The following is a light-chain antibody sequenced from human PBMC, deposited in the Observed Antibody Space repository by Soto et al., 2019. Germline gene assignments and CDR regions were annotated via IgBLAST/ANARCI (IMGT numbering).Light chain of an antibody. V-gene: IGKV1-5*03. CDR2: KAS. Sequence: DIQMTQSPSTLSASVGDRVTITCRASQSISSWLAWYQQKPGKAPKLLIYKASILEVGVPSRFSGSGSGTEFTLTISSLQPDDFATYYCQHYNSYSEAFGQGTKVDI. CDR3: QHYNSYSEA. J-gene: IGKJ1*01. CDR1: QSISSW.